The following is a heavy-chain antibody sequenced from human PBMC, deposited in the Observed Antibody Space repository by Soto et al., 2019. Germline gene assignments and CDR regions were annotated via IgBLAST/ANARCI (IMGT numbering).Heavy chain of an antibody. J-gene: IGHJ4*02. CDR2: XNPXGXXX. Sequence: GASVKVSCKASGYTFTSYYMHLVRQAPGQGLEWXGXXNPXGXXXSXXXXFQGRVTMTRDTSTSTVYMELSSLRSEDTAVYYCARDSGSYRVFDYWGQGTLVTVSS. V-gene: IGHV1-46*01. CDR1: GYTFTSYY. CDR3: ARDSGSYRVFDY. D-gene: IGHD1-26*01.